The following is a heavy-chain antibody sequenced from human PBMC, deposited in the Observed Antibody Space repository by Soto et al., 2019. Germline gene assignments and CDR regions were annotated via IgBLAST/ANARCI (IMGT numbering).Heavy chain of an antibody. D-gene: IGHD2-2*01. CDR2: IVPMFGPA. V-gene: IGHV1-69*01. J-gene: IGHJ6*02. CDR3: AARHCSTTSCSYDMDV. CDR1: GGPFRSFA. Sequence: QVQLVQSGAEVRKRGSSVKVSCKASGGPFRSFAISWVREAPGQGLEWMGGIVPMFGPATYAQKFQGRVTITADESTSTAYMELSSLRSEDKTVYSCAARHCSTTSCSYDMDVWGQGTTVTVYS.